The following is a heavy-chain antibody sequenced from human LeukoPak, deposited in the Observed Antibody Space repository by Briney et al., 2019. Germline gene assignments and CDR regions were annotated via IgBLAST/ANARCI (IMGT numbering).Heavy chain of an antibody. CDR3: ARVVAAPPSYYYYMDV. Sequence: PSETLSLTCTVSGGSISSGGYYWSWIRQHPGKGLEWIGYIYYSGSTYYNPSLKSRVTISVDTSKNQFSLKLSSVTAADTAVYYCARVVAAPPSYYYYMDVWGKGTTVTVSS. V-gene: IGHV4-31*03. CDR2: IYYSGST. J-gene: IGHJ6*03. D-gene: IGHD2-15*01. CDR1: GGSISSGGYY.